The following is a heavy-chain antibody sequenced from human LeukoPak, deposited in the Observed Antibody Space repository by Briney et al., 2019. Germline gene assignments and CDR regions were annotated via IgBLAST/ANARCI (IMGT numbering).Heavy chain of an antibody. CDR3: ARDYNC. J-gene: IGHJ4*02. CDR2: ISPSGTVI. Sequence: GGSLRLSCSASGFTFTDYYMCWIRQAPGKGLEWVSYISPSGTVIYYGDSVKGRFTISRDNAKKSLYLQMNSLRAEDTAVYYCARDYNCWGQGTLVTVSS. D-gene: IGHD3-10*01. CDR1: GFTFTDYY. V-gene: IGHV3-11*01.